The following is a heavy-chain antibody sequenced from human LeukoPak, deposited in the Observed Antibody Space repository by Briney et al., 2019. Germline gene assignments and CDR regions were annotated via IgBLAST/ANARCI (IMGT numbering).Heavy chain of an antibody. D-gene: IGHD6-13*01. CDR1: GGSFSDYF. CDR2: INHSGST. J-gene: IGHJ4*02. CDR3: ARASYSSSWPFDY. V-gene: IGHV4-34*01. Sequence: SETLSLTCAVYGGSFSDYFWSWIRQPPGKGLEWIGEINHSGSTNYNPSLKSRVTISVDTSKNQFSLKLSSVTAADTAVYYCARASYSSSWPFDYWGQGTLVTVSS.